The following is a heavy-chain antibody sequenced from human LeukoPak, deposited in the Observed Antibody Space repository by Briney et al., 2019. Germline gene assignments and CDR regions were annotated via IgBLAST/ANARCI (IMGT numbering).Heavy chain of an antibody. V-gene: IGHV3-23*01. CDR1: GSTFSSYA. CDR2: ISGSGGST. J-gene: IGHJ4*02. D-gene: IGHD2-21*02. Sequence: GGSLRLSCAASGSTFSSYAMSWVRQAPGKGLEWVSAISGSGGSTYYADSVKGRFTISRDNSKNTLYLQMNSLRAEDTAVYYCAKDVEATIGYYFDYWGQGTLVTVSS. CDR3: AKDVEATIGYYFDY.